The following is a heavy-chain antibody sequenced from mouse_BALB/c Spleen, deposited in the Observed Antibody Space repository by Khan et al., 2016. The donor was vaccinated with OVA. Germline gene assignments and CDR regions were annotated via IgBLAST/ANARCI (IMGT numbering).Heavy chain of an antibody. CDR1: WFSLSNYG. CDR3: ARSYDYDVGGFAY. CDR2: IWTGGIT. D-gene: IGHD2-4*01. V-gene: IGHV2-9*02. J-gene: IGHJ3*01. Sequence: VQLKESGPGLVAPSQSLSITCTVSWFSLSNYGIHWVRQPPGKGLEWLGVIWTGGITNYNSALMSRLIISKDNSKSQVFLKMNRLQTDDTAIYYCARSYDYDVGGFAYWGQGTLVTVSA.